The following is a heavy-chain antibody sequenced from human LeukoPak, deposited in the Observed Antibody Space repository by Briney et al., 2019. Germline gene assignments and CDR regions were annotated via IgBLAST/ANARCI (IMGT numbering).Heavy chain of an antibody. CDR3: ARGRKAVAGSRHYYYYYYMDV. CDR2: MNPNSGNT. D-gene: IGHD6-19*01. V-gene: IGHV1-8*03. Sequence: ASVKVSCTASGYTFTSYDINWVRQATGQGLEWMGWMNPNSGNTGYAQKFQGRVTITRNTSISTAYMELSSLRSEDTAVYYCARGRKAVAGSRHYYYYYYMDVWGKGTTVTVSS. J-gene: IGHJ6*03. CDR1: GYTFTSYD.